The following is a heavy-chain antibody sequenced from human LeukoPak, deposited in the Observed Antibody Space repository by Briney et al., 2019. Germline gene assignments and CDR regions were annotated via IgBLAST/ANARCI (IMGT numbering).Heavy chain of an antibody. Sequence: GGSLRLSCAVSGFTVSSNYMNWVRQAPGKGLEWASVIHAGGTTFYADSVKGRFTISRDNSKNTLYLQMNSLRAEDTAVYYCARGSRLGVVERDAFDIWGQGTMVTVSS. V-gene: IGHV3-53*01. CDR2: IHAGGTT. D-gene: IGHD3-3*01. J-gene: IGHJ3*02. CDR3: ARGSRLGVVERDAFDI. CDR1: GFTVSSNY.